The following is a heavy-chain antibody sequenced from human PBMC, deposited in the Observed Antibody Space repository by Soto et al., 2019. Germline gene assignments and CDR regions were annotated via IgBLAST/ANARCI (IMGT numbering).Heavy chain of an antibody. CDR3: ARGPLVVASTMEY. Sequence: QVQMVESGGGVVPPGRSLRLSCAASGFTFRSYAMHWYRQAPGKGLEWVAVSSYDGSNKCYADSVKGRFTISRDNSKNTLYLQMNSLSAEDTAVYYCARGPLVVASTMEYWGQGTLVTVSS. CDR1: GFTFRSYA. CDR2: SSYDGSNK. V-gene: IGHV3-30-3*01. J-gene: IGHJ4*02. D-gene: IGHD2-15*01.